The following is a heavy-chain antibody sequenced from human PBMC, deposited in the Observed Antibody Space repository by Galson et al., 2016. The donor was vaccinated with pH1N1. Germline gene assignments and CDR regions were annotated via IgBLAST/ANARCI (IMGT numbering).Heavy chain of an antibody. D-gene: IGHD6-13*01. CDR2: ISASTASP. CDR1: GYTFTAYG. J-gene: IGHJ4*02. CDR3: ARTAAAAHFDY. Sequence: SVKVSCKASGYTFTAYGINWVRQAPGQGLEWMGRISASTASPSYAQKFQGRVTMTTDPSTNTAYMELGRLRSDDTAVYYCARTAAAAHFDYWGQGTLITVSS. V-gene: IGHV1-18*01.